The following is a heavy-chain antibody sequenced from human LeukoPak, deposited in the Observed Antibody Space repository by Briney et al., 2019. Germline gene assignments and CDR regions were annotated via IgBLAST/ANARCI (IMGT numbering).Heavy chain of an antibody. V-gene: IGHV3-64*01. CDR3: ARGYCSSTSCTNDY. D-gene: IGHD2-2*01. Sequence: GGALRLSCVASGFSLSTYDMYWVRQAPAKELGYVSAITSNGGTTYYANSVKGRFPISRDNSKNTLYLQMGSLRAEDMAVYYCARGYCSSTSCTNDYRGQGTLVTVSS. CDR1: GFSLSTYD. J-gene: IGHJ4*02. CDR2: ITSNGGTT.